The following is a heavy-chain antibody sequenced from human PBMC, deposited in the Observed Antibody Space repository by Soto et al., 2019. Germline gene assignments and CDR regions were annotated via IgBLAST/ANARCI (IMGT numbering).Heavy chain of an antibody. V-gene: IGHV1-2*02. CDR1: GYTFTGYY. Sequence: ASVKVSCKASGYTFTGYYMHWVRQAPGQGLEWMGWINPNSGGTNYAQKFQGRVTMTRDTSISTAYMELSSLRSEDTAVYYCALTHYYYYYMDVWGKGTTVTVSS. J-gene: IGHJ6*03. D-gene: IGHD3-9*01. CDR2: INPNSGGT. CDR3: ALTHYYYYYMDV.